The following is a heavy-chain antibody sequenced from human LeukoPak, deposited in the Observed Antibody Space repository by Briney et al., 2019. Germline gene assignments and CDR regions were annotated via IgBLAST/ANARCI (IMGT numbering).Heavy chain of an antibody. D-gene: IGHD5-18*01. CDR2: IYTSGST. V-gene: IGHV4-4*07. Sequence: PSETLSLTCIVSGVSISSHSWSWVRQPAGKGLEWIGRIYTSGSTNSNPSLKSRVTISGDNSKNQFSLKLTSVTAADTAVYYRARLVDTAIVIFDYWGQGTLVTVSS. CDR1: GVSISSHS. CDR3: ARLVDTAIVIFDY. J-gene: IGHJ4*02.